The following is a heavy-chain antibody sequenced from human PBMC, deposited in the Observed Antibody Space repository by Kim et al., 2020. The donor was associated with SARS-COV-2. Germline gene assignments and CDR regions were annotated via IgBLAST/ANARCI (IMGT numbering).Heavy chain of an antibody. CDR3: ANTGESWFGELLQDNIDY. Sequence: GGSLRLSCAASGFTFSSYGMHWVRQAPGKGLEWVAVISYDGSNKYYADSVKGRFTISRDNSKNTLYLQMNSLRAEDTAVYYCANTGESWFGELLQDNIDYWGQGTLVTVSS. V-gene: IGHV3-30*18. J-gene: IGHJ4*02. CDR1: GFTFSSYG. D-gene: IGHD3-10*01. CDR2: ISYDGSNK.